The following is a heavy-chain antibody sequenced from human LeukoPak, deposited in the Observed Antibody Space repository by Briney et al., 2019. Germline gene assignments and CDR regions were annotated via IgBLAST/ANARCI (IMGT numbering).Heavy chain of an antibody. CDR2: ISYDGSNK. Sequence: PGGSLRLSCAASGFTFSSYAMHWVRQAPGKGLEWVAVISYDGSNKYYADSVKGRFTISRDNSKNTLYLQMNSLRAEDTAVYYCANPASDYYDSSGYYNYFDYWGQGTLVTVSS. V-gene: IGHV3-30-3*01. D-gene: IGHD3-22*01. CDR3: ANPASDYYDSSGYYNYFDY. CDR1: GFTFSSYA. J-gene: IGHJ4*02.